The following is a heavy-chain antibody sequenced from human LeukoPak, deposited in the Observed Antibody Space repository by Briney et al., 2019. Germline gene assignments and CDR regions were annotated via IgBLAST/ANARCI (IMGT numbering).Heavy chain of an antibody. CDR3: AWELLGWDY. V-gene: IGHV3-15*07. J-gene: IGHJ4*02. CDR1: GFTFSNAW. Sequence: GGSLRLSCAASGFTFSNAWMNWVRQAPGKGLEWVGRIKSRTDGGTTDYAAPVKGRFTISRDDSKNTLSLQMNSLKTEDTALYYCAWELLGWDYWGQGTLVTVSS. D-gene: IGHD1-26*01. CDR2: IKSRTDGGTT.